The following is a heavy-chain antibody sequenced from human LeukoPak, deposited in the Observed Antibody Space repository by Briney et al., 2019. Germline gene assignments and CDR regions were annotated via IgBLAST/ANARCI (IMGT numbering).Heavy chain of an antibody. CDR1: GGTFSSYA. Sequence: SVKLSCKASGGTFSSYAISWVRQAHGQGLEWMGGIIPIFGTANYAQKFQGRVTITAAESTTTAYMDLSSLRSEDTAVDYCAGYYDFWRGYKNYYYYMDVWGKGTTVTVSS. V-gene: IGHV1-69*01. J-gene: IGHJ6*03. CDR2: IIPIFGTA. D-gene: IGHD3-3*01. CDR3: AGYYDFWRGYKNYYYYMDV.